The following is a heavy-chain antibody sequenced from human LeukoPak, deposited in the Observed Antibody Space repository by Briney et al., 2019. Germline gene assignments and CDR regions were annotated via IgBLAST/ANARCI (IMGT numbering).Heavy chain of an antibody. CDR3: AREYSSSSGSVSDY. Sequence: GGSLRLSCAASGFTFSSYNMNWVRQAPGKGLEWVSYITRSSSTIYYADSVKGRVTISRDNAKNSLYLQMNSPRDEDTAVYYCAREYSSSSGSVSDYWGQGTLVTVSS. J-gene: IGHJ4*02. V-gene: IGHV3-48*02. D-gene: IGHD6-6*01. CDR1: GFTFSSYN. CDR2: ITRSSSTI.